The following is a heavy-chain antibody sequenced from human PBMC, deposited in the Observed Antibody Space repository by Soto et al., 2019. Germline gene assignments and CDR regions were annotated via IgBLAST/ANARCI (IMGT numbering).Heavy chain of an antibody. CDR2: IYHSGST. J-gene: IGHJ4*02. D-gene: IGHD3-22*01. V-gene: IGHV4-30-2*01. CDR1: GGSISSGGYS. CDR3: ARDSSGYFDY. Sequence: SETLSLTCAVSGGSISSGGYSWSWIRQPPGKGLEWIGYIYHSGSTYYNPSLKSRVTISVDRSKNQFSLKLSSVTAADTAVYYCARDSSGYFDYWGQGTLVTVSS.